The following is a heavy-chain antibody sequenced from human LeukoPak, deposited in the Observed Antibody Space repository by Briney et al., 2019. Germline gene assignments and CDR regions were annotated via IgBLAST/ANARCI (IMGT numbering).Heavy chain of an antibody. CDR2: ISRSTSTI. J-gene: IGHJ4*02. V-gene: IGHV3-48*01. Sequence: GGSLRLSGAASGFTFSGYSMNWVRQAPGKGLEWVSHISRSTSTIYYAESAKGRFTISRDNAKKSLYLQMDSLRAEDTAVYYCVSPVPDLGGSGDSGWGQGTLVTVSS. CDR3: VSPVPDLGGSGDSG. D-gene: IGHD2-15*01. CDR1: GFTFSGYS.